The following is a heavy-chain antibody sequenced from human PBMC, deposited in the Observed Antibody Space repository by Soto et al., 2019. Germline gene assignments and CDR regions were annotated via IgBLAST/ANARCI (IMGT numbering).Heavy chain of an antibody. V-gene: IGHV4-28*01. Sequence: VQLQESGPGLVKPSDTLSLTCAVSGSSISRSNWWGWIRQPTGKGLEWIGYIYYSGSTYYNPSLKRRVTTSVDTSKPQFSMKLSSVTAVDTAVYYCARKNGVLDAFDIWGQGTMVTVSS. CDR3: ARKNGVLDAFDI. CDR2: IYYSGST. J-gene: IGHJ3*02. D-gene: IGHD4-17*01. CDR1: GSSISRSNW.